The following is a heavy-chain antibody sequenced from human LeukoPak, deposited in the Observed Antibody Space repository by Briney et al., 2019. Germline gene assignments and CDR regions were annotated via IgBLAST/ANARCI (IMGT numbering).Heavy chain of an antibody. D-gene: IGHD3-22*01. CDR2: SSGSGETT. Sequence: GGSLRLSCEASGVTFSSYVMSWVRQAPGKGPEWVSSSSGSGETTYYADSVKGRFTTSRENSKNTLYLQMNSLRAEDTAVYYCVKDRWRIVGGPRGMDVWGQGTTVTVSS. V-gene: IGHV3-23*01. J-gene: IGHJ6*02. CDR3: VKDRWRIVGGPRGMDV. CDR1: GVTFSSYV.